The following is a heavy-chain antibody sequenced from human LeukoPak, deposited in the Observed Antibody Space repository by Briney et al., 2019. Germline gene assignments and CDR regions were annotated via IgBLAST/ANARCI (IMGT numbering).Heavy chain of an antibody. CDR1: GGTFSSYA. Sequence: ASVKVSCKASGGTFSSYAISWVRQAPGQRLEWMGWINAGNGNTKYSQKFQGRVTITRDTSASTAYMELSSLRSEDTAVYYCARVRPYYYDSSGYYSPGAFDIWGQGTMVTVSS. J-gene: IGHJ3*02. CDR3: ARVRPYYYDSSGYYSPGAFDI. D-gene: IGHD3-22*01. CDR2: INAGNGNT. V-gene: IGHV1-3*01.